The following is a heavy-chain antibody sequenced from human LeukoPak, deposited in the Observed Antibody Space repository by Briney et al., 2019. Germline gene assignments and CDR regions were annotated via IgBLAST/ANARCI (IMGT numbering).Heavy chain of an antibody. D-gene: IGHD5/OR15-5a*01. CDR3: ARDSVLSQYENAFDI. Sequence: ASVKVSCKASGYTFTGYYMHWVRQAPGQGLEWMGWINPNSGGTNYAQKFQGRVTMTRDTSISTAYMELSRLRSDDTAVYYCARDSVLSQYENAFDIWGQGTMVTVSS. V-gene: IGHV1-2*02. J-gene: IGHJ3*02. CDR2: INPNSGGT. CDR1: GYTFTGYY.